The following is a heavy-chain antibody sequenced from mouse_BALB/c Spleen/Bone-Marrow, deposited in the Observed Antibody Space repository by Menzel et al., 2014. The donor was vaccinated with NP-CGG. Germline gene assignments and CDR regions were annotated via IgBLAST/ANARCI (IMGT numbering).Heavy chain of an antibody. CDR1: GFNIKDTY. D-gene: IGHD1-1*01. Sequence: VQLQQSGAELVKPGASVKLSCTASGFNIKDTYIHWVKPRPEQGLEWIGRIDPANGNTKYDPKFQGKAAITADTSSNTAYLHLSSLTSEDTAVYYCARYRYYGSSGWDYWGQGTSVTVSS. J-gene: IGHJ4*01. V-gene: IGHV14-3*02. CDR2: IDPANGNT. CDR3: ARYRYYGSSGWDY.